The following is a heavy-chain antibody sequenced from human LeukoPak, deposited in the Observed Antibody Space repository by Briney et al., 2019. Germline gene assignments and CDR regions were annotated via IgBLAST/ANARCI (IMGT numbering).Heavy chain of an antibody. J-gene: IGHJ4*02. CDR3: AKGSSSGWYGGVLYYSDY. D-gene: IGHD6-19*01. Sequence: PGGSLRLSCAASGFTFSSYAMSWVRQAPGKGLEWVSAISGSGWSTYYADAVKGRFTISRDNSKNTLYLQMNSLRAEDTAVYYCAKGSSSGWYGGVLYYSDYWEQGTLVTVSS. V-gene: IGHV3-23*01. CDR1: GFTFSSYA. CDR2: ISGSGWST.